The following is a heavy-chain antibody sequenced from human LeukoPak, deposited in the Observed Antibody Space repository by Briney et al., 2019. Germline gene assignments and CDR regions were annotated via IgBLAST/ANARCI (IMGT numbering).Heavy chain of an antibody. Sequence: PSETLSLTCTVSGGSISSYYWSWIRQPPGKGLEWIGFIHYSGSTNYNPSLKSRVTISLDTSKNQFSLRLSSVTAADTAVYYCARSTFGATINPYYLDYWGQGTLVTVSS. CDR2: IHYSGST. CDR3: ARSTFGATINPYYLDY. J-gene: IGHJ4*02. V-gene: IGHV4-59*08. CDR1: GGSISSYY. D-gene: IGHD5-12*01.